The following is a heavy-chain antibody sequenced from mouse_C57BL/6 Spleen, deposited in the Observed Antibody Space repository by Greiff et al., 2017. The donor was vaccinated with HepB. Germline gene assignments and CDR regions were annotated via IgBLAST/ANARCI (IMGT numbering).Heavy chain of an antibody. D-gene: IGHD1-1*01. J-gene: IGHJ3*01. Sequence: VQLQQSGPVLVKPGASVKMSCKASGYTFTDYYMNWVKQSHGKSLEWIGVINPYNGGTSYNQKFKGKATLTVDKSSSTAYMELNSLTSEDSAVYYCAREGASAGSSYWFAYWGQGTLVTVSA. V-gene: IGHV1-19*01. CDR1: GYTFTDYY. CDR2: INPYNGGT. CDR3: AREGASAGSSYWFAY.